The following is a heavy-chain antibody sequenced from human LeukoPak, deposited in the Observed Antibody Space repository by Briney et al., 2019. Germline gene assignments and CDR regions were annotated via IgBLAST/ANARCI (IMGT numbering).Heavy chain of an antibody. J-gene: IGHJ4*02. CDR2: ISGTGDST. CDR1: GFTFSTYA. D-gene: IGHD6-13*01. CDR3: AKGQPAYSSSWYRGAFDY. V-gene: IGHV3-23*01. Sequence: GGSLRLSCAASGFTFSTYAMNWVRQVPGKGLEWISGISGTGDSTHYADSVKGRFTISRDNSRNTLYLQMNRLRVEDTAVYYCAKGQPAYSSSWYRGAFDYWGQGTLVTVSS.